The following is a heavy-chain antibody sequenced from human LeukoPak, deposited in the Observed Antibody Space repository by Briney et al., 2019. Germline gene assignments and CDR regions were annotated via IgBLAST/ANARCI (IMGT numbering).Heavy chain of an antibody. J-gene: IGHJ5*02. CDR3: ARADRLDGGPYLIGP. Sequence: ASVKVSCKASGYTFTIYYMHWVRQAPGQGLEWMGWINPNSGGTSSAQKFQGRVTMTRDTSITTVYMEVSWLTSDDTAIYYCARADRLDGGPYLIGPWGQGTLVTVSS. CDR1: GYTFTIYY. CDR2: INPNSGGT. D-gene: IGHD2-21*01. V-gene: IGHV1-2*02.